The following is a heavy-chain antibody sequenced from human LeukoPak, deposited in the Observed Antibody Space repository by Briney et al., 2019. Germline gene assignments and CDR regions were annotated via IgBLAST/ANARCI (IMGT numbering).Heavy chain of an antibody. V-gene: IGHV4-34*01. CDR3: ASRRAVTTSFDY. Sequence: SETLSLTCAVYGGSFSGYYWSWIRQPPGKGLEWIGEINHSGSTNYNPSLKSRVTISVDTSKNQFSLKLSSVTAADTAVYYCASRRAVTTSFDYWGQGTLVTVSS. CDR2: INHSGST. D-gene: IGHD4-17*01. J-gene: IGHJ4*02. CDR1: GGSFSGYY.